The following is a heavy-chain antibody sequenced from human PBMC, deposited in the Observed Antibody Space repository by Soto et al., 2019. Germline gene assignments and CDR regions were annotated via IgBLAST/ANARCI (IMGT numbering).Heavy chain of an antibody. J-gene: IGHJ4*02. CDR2: MSPKTGNT. CDR3: ARGPPDWGFDF. Sequence: QVQLVQSGADVKKPGASVKVSCKASGYTFTSYDINWVRQATGQGLEWIGWMSPKTGNTGYAQNFQGRVTMTRNPALSTAYMELSSLTSEDTAVYYCARGPPDWGFDFWGQGTLVPVSS. V-gene: IGHV1-8*01. CDR1: GYTFTSYD. D-gene: IGHD7-27*01.